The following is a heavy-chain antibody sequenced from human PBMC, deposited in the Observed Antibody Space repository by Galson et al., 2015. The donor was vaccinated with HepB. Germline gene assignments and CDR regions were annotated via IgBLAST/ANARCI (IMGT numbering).Heavy chain of an antibody. CDR2: INPNSGGT. J-gene: IGHJ4*02. CDR3: ARATDDFWSGCFDY. Sequence: SVKVSCKASGYTFTGYYMHWVRQAPGQGLEWMGRINPNSGGTNYAQKFQGRVTTTRDTSISTAYMELSRLRSDDTAVYYCARATDDFWSGCFDYWGQGTLVTVSS. CDR1: GYTFTGYY. V-gene: IGHV1-2*06. D-gene: IGHD3-3*01.